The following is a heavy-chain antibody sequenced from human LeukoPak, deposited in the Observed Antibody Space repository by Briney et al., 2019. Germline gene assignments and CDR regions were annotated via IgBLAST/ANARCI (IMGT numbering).Heavy chain of an antibody. V-gene: IGHV3-48*04. D-gene: IGHD6-13*01. J-gene: IGHJ4*02. CDR2: ISSSGSTI. CDR1: GFTFSSYA. Sequence: PGGSLRLSCAASGFTFSSYAMHWVRQAPGKGLEWVSYISSSGSTIYYADSVKGRFTISRDNAKNSLYLQMNSLRAEDTAVYYCARDRGSSLIDYWGQGTLVTVSS. CDR3: ARDRGSSLIDY.